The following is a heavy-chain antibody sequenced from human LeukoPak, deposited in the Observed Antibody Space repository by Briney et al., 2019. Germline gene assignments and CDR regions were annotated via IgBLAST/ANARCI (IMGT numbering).Heavy chain of an antibody. V-gene: IGHV5-51*03. J-gene: IGHJ5*02. D-gene: IGHD4-17*01. CDR3: ARATTPAGDGDWFDP. CDR1: GYSFTYYY. CDR2: IYPGDSDT. Sequence: GESLKISCKASGYSFTYYYIAWVRLMPGKGLEWMGIIYPGDSDTRYSPSFQGQVTISADNSMKTAYLQWNSQQASDTAIYYCARATTPAGDGDWFDPWGQGTLVTVSS.